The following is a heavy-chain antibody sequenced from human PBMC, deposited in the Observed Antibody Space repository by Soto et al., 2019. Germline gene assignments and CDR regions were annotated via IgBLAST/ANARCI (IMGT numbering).Heavy chain of an antibody. Sequence: GGSLRLSCAASGFTFSSYGMHWVRQAPGKGLEWVAVLSYDGSNKYYADSVKGRFTISRDNSKNTLYLQMNSLRAEDTAVYYCAKAGDSGYGSYYYYGMDVWGQGTTVTVSS. CDR3: AKAGDSGYGSYYYYGMDV. CDR2: LSYDGSNK. V-gene: IGHV3-30*18. CDR1: GFTFSSYG. D-gene: IGHD5-12*01. J-gene: IGHJ6*02.